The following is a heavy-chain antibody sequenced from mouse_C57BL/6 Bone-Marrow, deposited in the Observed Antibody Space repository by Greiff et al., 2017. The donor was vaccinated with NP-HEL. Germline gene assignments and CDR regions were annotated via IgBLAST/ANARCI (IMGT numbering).Heavy chain of an antibody. J-gene: IGHJ4*01. CDR3: VDNYYAMDY. Sequence: QVQLQQSGPELVRPGASVKISCKAPGYTFTSHWMQWVRQRPGQGLEWIGEIFPGSGSTYYNEKFKGKATLTVDTSSSTAYMQLSSLTSEDSAVYLGVDNYYAMDYWGQGTSVTVSS. D-gene: IGHD1-1*01. CDR1: GYTFTSHW. V-gene: IGHV1-56*01. CDR2: IFPGSGST.